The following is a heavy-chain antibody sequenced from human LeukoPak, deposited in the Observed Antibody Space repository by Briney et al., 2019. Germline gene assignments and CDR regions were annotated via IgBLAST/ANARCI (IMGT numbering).Heavy chain of an antibody. Sequence: GGSLRLSCPASGFTFSDYSMSWVRQAPGKGLEWVSSISSSSHYIYYADSVKGRFATSRVNARNSLYLQMTSLRAEDTAVYYCARSRSVSNYKGMDVWGQGTTVTVSS. CDR2: ISSSSHYI. CDR3: ARSRSVSNYKGMDV. J-gene: IGHJ6*02. D-gene: IGHD5/OR15-5a*01. V-gene: IGHV3-21*01. CDR1: GFTFSDYS.